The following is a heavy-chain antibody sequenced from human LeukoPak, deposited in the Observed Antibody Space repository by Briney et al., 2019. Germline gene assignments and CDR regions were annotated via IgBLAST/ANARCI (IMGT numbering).Heavy chain of an antibody. CDR2: ISSRSTYI. CDR3: ARDGRYSSGWISFMEV. Sequence: GGSLRLSCEDSGFTFSSSTMNWVRQAPGKGLEWVSSISSRSTYIYYADSVKGRFTISRDNAKNSVYLQMNGLRAEDTAVYYCARDGRYSSGWISFMEVWGKGTTVTVSS. D-gene: IGHD6-19*01. CDR1: GFTFSSST. V-gene: IGHV3-21*01. J-gene: IGHJ6*03.